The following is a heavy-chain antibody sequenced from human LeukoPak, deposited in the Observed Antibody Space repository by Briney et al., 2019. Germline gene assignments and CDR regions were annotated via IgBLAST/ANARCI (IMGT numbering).Heavy chain of an antibody. CDR1: GFPLSTSGMC. CDR3: ARIRVSYFAPSDSSGWYYFDY. D-gene: IGHD6-19*01. V-gene: IGHV2-70*11. Sequence: SGPALVKPTQTLTLTCTFSGFPLSTSGMCVSWIRQPSGKALEWLARIDWDDDKYYSTSLKTRLTISKDTSKNQVVLTMTNMDPVDTATYYCARIRVSYFAPSDSSGWYYFDYWGQGTLVTVSS. CDR2: IDWDDDK. J-gene: IGHJ4*02.